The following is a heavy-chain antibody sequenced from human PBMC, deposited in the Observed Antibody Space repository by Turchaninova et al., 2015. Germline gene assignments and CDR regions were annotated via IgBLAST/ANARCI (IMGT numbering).Heavy chain of an antibody. J-gene: IGHJ4*02. CDR1: GSTFPNYG. CDR3: ARDPHRSLTYCTGVNCSLDY. V-gene: IGHV1-18*01. CDR2: ISAYNGDT. Sequence: QVQLVQSGAEVKEPGASVKVSCTTSGSTFPNYGISWVRQAPGQGLEWMGWISAYNGDTIYTQKLQGRVTMTTDASTTTAHMDLRSLTSDDTAVYYCARDPHRSLTYCTGVNCSLDYWGQGTLVTVSS. D-gene: IGHD2-15*01.